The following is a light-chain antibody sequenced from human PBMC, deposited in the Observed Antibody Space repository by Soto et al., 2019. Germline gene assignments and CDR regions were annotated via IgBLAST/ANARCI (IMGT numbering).Light chain of an antibody. CDR3: QQANSFPYT. Sequence: DIQMTQSPSSVSASVGDRVTFTCRASQGINNLLAWYQQKPGKAPNLLIYAASTLQRGVPSRFSGIRSGTDFTLTISSLHSEDFATYYFQQANSFPYTFCQGTKLEIK. CDR1: QGINNL. J-gene: IGKJ2*01. V-gene: IGKV1-12*01. CDR2: AAS.